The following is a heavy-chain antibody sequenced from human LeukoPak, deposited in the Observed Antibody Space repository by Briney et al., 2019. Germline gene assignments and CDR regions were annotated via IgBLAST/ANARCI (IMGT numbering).Heavy chain of an antibody. CDR1: GFTLSSYA. J-gene: IGHJ4*02. D-gene: IGHD5-12*01. CDR2: ISGSGGST. CDR3: AIVGGYSGYLKY. Sequence: PGGSLRLSCAASGFTLSSYAMSWVRQAPGKGLEWVSAISGSGGSTYYADSVKGRFTISRDNSKNTLYLQMNSLRAEDTAVYYCAIVGGYSGYLKYWGQGTLVTVSS. V-gene: IGHV3-23*01.